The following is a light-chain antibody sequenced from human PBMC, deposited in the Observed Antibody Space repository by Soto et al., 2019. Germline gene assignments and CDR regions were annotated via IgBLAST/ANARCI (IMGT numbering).Light chain of an antibody. CDR1: SSDVGGYNH. Sequence: QSALTQPASVSGSHGQSITISCTGTSSDVGGYNHVSWYQHSPGKAPKLILFAVSDRPSGVSHRFSGSKSGNTASLTISGLQADDEADYYCCSYTSLSTVVFGGGTKLTVL. J-gene: IGLJ2*01. V-gene: IGLV2-14*01. CDR2: AVS. CDR3: CSYTSLSTVV.